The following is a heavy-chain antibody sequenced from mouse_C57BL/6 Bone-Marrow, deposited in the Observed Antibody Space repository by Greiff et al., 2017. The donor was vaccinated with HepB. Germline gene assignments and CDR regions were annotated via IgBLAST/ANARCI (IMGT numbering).Heavy chain of an antibody. CDR1: GYTFTSYW. J-gene: IGHJ4*01. CDR3: ARGGRRGSFYAMDY. V-gene: IGHV1-53*01. CDR2: INPSNGGT. Sequence: QLKQPGTELVKPGASVKLSCKASGYTFTSYWMHWVKQRPGQGLEWIGNINPSNGGTNYNEKFKSKATLTVDKSSSTAYMQLSSLTSEDSAVYYCARGGRRGSFYAMDYWGQGTSVTVSS.